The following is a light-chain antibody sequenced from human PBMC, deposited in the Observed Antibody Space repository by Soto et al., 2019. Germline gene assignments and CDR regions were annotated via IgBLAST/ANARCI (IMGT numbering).Light chain of an antibody. J-gene: IGKJ2*01. V-gene: IGKV3-15*01. CDR1: QSVSSN. CDR2: GAS. Sequence: EMVMTQSPATLSVSPGERATLSCRASQSVSSNLAWYQQKPGQAPRLLIYGASTRATGIPARFSGSGSGAEFTLTISGLQSEDFAVYYCQQYNKWPYTVGQGTNLEIK. CDR3: QQYNKWPYT.